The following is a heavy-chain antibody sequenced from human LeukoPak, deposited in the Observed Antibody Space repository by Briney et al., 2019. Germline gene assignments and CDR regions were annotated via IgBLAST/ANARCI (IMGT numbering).Heavy chain of an antibody. V-gene: IGHV4-39*01. CDR1: GGSISSSSYY. J-gene: IGHJ4*02. D-gene: IGHD6-19*01. CDR3: ARPYSSGWYYFDY. Sequence: KPSETLSLTCTVSGGSISSSSYYWGWIRQPPGKGLEWFGSIYYSGSTYYNPSLKSRVTISVDTSKNQLSLKLSSVTAADTAVYYCARPYSSGWYYFDYWGQGTLVTVSS. CDR2: IYYSGST.